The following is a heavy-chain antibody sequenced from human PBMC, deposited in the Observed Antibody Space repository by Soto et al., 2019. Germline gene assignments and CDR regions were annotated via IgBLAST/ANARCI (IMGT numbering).Heavy chain of an antibody. D-gene: IGHD1-26*01. J-gene: IGHJ4*02. CDR2: IRYDGSDE. Sequence: QVQLVESGGGVVQPGGFLRLSCAASASIFKGHGMHWVRQAPGKGLEWVAIIRYDGSDEHYGDSVKGRFTISRDNSKNMLYLQMNSLRAEDTAVYYCARDGVGATTFFGFLDYWGQGTLVTVSS. CDR3: ARDGVGATTFFGFLDY. CDR1: ASIFKGHG. V-gene: IGHV3-33*08.